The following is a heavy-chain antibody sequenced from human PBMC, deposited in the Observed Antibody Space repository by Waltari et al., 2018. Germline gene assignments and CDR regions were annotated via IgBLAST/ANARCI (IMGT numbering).Heavy chain of an antibody. CDR2: INHSGST. D-gene: IGHD3-9*01. J-gene: IGHJ6*02. CDR1: GGSFSGYY. V-gene: IGHV4-34*01. Sequence: QVQLQQWGAGLLKPSETLSLTCAVYGGSFSGYYWSWIRQPPGKGLEWIGEINHSGSTNYNPSLKSRVTISVDTSKNQFSLKLSSVNAADTAVYYCARKRYFDWFVYYYYGMDVWGQGTTVTVSS. CDR3: ARKRYFDWFVYYYYGMDV.